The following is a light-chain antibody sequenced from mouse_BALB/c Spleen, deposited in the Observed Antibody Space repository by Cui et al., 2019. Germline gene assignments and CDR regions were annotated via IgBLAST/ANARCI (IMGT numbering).Light chain of an antibody. J-gene: IGKJ2*01. CDR3: LQYDDLYT. Sequence: DIQMTQSPSSLSASLGGKVTITCKASQDLNKYIAWNQHKPGKGPRLLIHYTSTLRPGIPSRFSGSGSGRDYSFSISNLEPEDIATYYCLQYDDLYTFGGGTKLEIK. CDR2: YTS. V-gene: IGKV19-93*01. CDR1: QDLNKY.